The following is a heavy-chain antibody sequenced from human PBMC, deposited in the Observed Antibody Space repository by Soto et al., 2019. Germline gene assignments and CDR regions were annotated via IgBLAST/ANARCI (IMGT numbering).Heavy chain of an antibody. CDR3: ARHSPPMYDILTGTTLDPYYGMDV. CDR2: IYYSVST. V-gene: IGHV4-61*08. J-gene: IGHJ6*02. Sequence: SETLSLTCTVSGDSLSSRGYYWSWIRQHPGKGLEWIGYIYYSVSTNYNPSLKSRVTISVDTSKNQFSLKLSSVTAADTAVYYCARHSPPMYDILTGTTLDPYYGMDVWGQGTTVTVSS. CDR1: GDSLSSRGYY. D-gene: IGHD3-9*01.